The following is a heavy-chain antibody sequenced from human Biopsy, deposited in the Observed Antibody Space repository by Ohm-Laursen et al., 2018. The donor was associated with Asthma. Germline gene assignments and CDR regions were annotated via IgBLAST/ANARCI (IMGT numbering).Heavy chain of an antibody. CDR2: IYYSGTT. Sequence: SDTLSLTCSLSSGSGGYMRSGNYYWGWIRQPPGKGLEWIGSIYYSGTTYYNPSLESRVTVSADTSKNQFSLKLTSVTAADMAVYYCVRGSSSWHHGPFHYYYGLDVWGQGTTVTVSS. D-gene: IGHD6-13*01. CDR3: VRGSSSWHHGPFHYYYGLDV. J-gene: IGHJ6*02. V-gene: IGHV4-39*01. CDR1: SGSGGYMRSGNYY.